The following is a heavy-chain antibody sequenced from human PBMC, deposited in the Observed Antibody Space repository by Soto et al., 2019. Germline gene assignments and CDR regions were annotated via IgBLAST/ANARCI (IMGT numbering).Heavy chain of an antibody. Sequence: GGSLRLSCAASGFTFSSYGMHWVRQAPGKGLEWVAVIWYDGSNKYYADSVKGRFTISRDNSKNTLYLQMNSLRAEDTAVYYCARALEWTVTTFRQYYYYGMDVWGQGTTVTVSS. CDR3: ARALEWTVTTFRQYYYYGMDV. D-gene: IGHD4-17*01. V-gene: IGHV3-33*01. CDR1: GFTFSSYG. CDR2: IWYDGSNK. J-gene: IGHJ6*02.